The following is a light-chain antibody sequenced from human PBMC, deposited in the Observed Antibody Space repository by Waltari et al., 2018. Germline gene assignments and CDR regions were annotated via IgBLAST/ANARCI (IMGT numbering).Light chain of an antibody. CDR2: DVI. V-gene: IGLV2-14*03. CDR1: NIDVGGHDF. CDR3: SSYTTSDSLYV. Sequence: QSALTQPASVSGSPGQSITISCTGSNIDVGGHDFDSWFQQHPGKAPKLIIYDVIHRPSGVSNRFSGSKSGHTASLTISGLQSDDEADYYCSSYTTSDSLYVFGSGTKVSVL. J-gene: IGLJ1*01.